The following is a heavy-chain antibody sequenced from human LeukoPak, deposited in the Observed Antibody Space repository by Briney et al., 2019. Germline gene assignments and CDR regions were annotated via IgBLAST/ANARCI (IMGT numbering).Heavy chain of an antibody. CDR3: ARTYGSGSYYVY. V-gene: IGHV1-2*04. CDR1: GYTFTGYY. J-gene: IGHJ4*02. CDR2: INPNSGGT. D-gene: IGHD3-10*01. Sequence: APVKVSCKASGYTFTGYYIHWVRQAPGQGLEWMGWINPNSGGTNYAQKFQGWVTMTRDTSIYTAYMELSRLRSDDTAVYYCARTYGSGSYYVYWGQGTLVTVSS.